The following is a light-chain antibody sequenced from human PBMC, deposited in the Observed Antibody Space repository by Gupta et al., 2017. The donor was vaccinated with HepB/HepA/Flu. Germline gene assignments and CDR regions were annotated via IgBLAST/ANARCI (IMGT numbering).Light chain of an antibody. Sequence: QSSPTQPAPRSRAPCQTVTISLPGTSSDVGGYNYVSWYQQHPGKAPKLMIYDVSNRPSGVSNRFSGSKSGNTASLTISGLQAEDEADYYCSSYTSSSTPWVFGGGTKLTVL. CDR1: SSDVGGYNY. V-gene: IGLV2-14*03. CDR3: SSYTSSSTPWV. J-gene: IGLJ3*02. CDR2: DVS.